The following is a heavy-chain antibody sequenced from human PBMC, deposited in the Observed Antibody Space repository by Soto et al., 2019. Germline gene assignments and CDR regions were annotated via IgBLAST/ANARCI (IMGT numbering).Heavy chain of an antibody. CDR1: GYVLTSYW. J-gene: IGHJ5*02. CDR2: IYPRDPDA. Sequence: GQSLPISVRGSGYVLTSYWIGWVRQMPGQRLEWMGIIYPRDPDARYSPSFQGQVTISVDKSISTAYLQWSSLKASATAMYYCARRPDWLDLCGQGTLVTVSS. V-gene: IGHV5-51*01. CDR3: ARRPDWLDL.